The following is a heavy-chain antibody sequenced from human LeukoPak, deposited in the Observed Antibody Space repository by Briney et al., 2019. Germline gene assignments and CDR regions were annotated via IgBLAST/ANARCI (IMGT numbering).Heavy chain of an antibody. D-gene: IGHD2-15*01. CDR1: GGSVSSGSYY. CDR3: ARASVVAATAFDS. J-gene: IGHJ4*02. Sequence: SETLSLTCTVSGGSVSSGSYYWSWIRQPPGKGLEWIGYIYYSGSTNYNPSLKSRVTISVDTSKNQFSLKLSSVTAADTAVYYCARASVVAATAFDSWGREPWSPSPQ. V-gene: IGHV4-61*01. CDR2: IYYSGST.